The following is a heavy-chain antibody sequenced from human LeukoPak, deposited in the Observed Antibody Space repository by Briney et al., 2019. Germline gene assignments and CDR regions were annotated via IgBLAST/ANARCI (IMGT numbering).Heavy chain of an antibody. Sequence: PSETLSLTCAVYGGSFSGYYWRWIRQPPGKGLEWIGYIYYSGSTNYNPSLKSRVTISVDTSKNQFSLKLSSVTAADTAVYYCARGKLRGPYFDYWGQGTLVTVSS. J-gene: IGHJ4*02. CDR3: ARGKLRGPYFDY. CDR2: IYYSGST. CDR1: GGSFSGYY. D-gene: IGHD4-17*01. V-gene: IGHV4-59*01.